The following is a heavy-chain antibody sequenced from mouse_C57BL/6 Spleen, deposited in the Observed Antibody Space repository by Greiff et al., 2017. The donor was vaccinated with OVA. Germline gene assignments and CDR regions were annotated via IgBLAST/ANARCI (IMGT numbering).Heavy chain of an antibody. CDR1: GFTFSDYG. J-gene: IGHJ4*01. CDR2: ISSGSSTI. V-gene: IGHV5-17*01. CDR3: ARPRYGSSYDAMDY. D-gene: IGHD1-1*01. Sequence: EVMLVESGGGLVKPGGSLKLSCAASGFTFSDYGMHWVRQAPEKGLEWVAYISSGSSTIYYADTVKGRFTISRDNANNTLFLQMTSLRSEDTAMYYCARPRYGSSYDAMDYWGQGTSVTVSS.